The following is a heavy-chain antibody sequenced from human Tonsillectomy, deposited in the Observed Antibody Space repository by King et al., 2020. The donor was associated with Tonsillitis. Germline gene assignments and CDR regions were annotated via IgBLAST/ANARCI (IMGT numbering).Heavy chain of an antibody. CDR2: INPNSGGT. V-gene: IGHV1-2*04. J-gene: IGHJ6*02. Sequence: QLVQSGAEVKKPGASVKVSCKASGYTFTGYYMHWVRQAPGQGLEWMGWINPNSGGTNYAQKFQGWVIMTRDTSISTAYMELSRLRSDDTAVYYCARGLDCSSTSCYAFFYGMDVWGQGTTVTVSS. D-gene: IGHD2-2*01. CDR3: ARGLDCSSTSCYAFFYGMDV. CDR1: GYTFTGYY.